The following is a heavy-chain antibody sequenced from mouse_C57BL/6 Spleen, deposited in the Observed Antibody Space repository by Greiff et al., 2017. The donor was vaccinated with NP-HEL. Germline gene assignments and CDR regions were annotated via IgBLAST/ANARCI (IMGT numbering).Heavy chain of an antibody. D-gene: IGHD2-4*01. Sequence: QVHVKQPGAELVKPGASVKMSCKASGYTFTSYWITWVKQRPGQGLEWIGDIYPNSGSTNYNEKFKSKATLTVDKSSSTAYMQLSSLTSEDSAVYYCLAYYDYDGYWGQGTTLTVSS. CDR1: GYTFTSYW. V-gene: IGHV1-55*01. CDR2: IYPNSGST. J-gene: IGHJ2*01. CDR3: LAYYDYDGY.